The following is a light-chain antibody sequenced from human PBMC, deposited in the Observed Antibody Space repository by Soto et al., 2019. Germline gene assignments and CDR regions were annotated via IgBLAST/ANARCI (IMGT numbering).Light chain of an antibody. CDR1: SSDVGGYNY. CDR2: DVS. Sequence: SVLTKPASVSGSPEQWTTISCPGTSSDVGGYNYVSWYQQHPGKAPKLMIYDVSNRPSGVSNRFSGSKSGNTASLTNSGLQAEDEADYYCSSYTSSSTPYYVFGTGTKVTVL. J-gene: IGLJ1*01. V-gene: IGLV2-14*01. CDR3: SSYTSSSTPYYV.